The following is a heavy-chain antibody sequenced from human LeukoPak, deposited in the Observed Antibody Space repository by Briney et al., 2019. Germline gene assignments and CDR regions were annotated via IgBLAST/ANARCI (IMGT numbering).Heavy chain of an antibody. V-gene: IGHV3-30*18. CDR2: IAYDGSNK. J-gene: IGHJ6*02. Sequence: TGGSLRLSCAASGFTFSSYGMHWVRQAPGKGLEWVAVIAYDGSNKYYADSVKGRFTISRDNSKNTLYLHMNSLRAEDTAVYYCAKRELLWFGELYYGMDVWGQGTTVTVSS. D-gene: IGHD3-10*01. CDR3: AKRELLWFGELYYGMDV. CDR1: GFTFSSYG.